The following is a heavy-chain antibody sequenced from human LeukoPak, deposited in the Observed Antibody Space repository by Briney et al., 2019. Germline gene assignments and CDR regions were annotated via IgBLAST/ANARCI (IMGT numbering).Heavy chain of an antibody. CDR1: GGSISSGSYY. CDR3: ARDRNCSGGSCYAQLENWFDP. Sequence: SETLSLTCTVSGGSISSGSYYWSWIRQPAGKGLEWIGRIYTSGSTNYNPSLKSRVTISVDTSKNQFSLKLSSVTAADTAVYYCARDRNCSGGSCYAQLENWFDPWGQGTLVTVSS. D-gene: IGHD2-15*01. J-gene: IGHJ5*02. CDR2: IYTSGST. V-gene: IGHV4-61*02.